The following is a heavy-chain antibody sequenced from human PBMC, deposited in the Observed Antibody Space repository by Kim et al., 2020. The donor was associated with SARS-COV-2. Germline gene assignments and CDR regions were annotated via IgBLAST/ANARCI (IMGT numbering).Heavy chain of an antibody. V-gene: IGHV4-31*03. CDR1: GGSISSGGYY. Sequence: SETLSLTCTVSGGSISSGGYYWSWIRQHPGKGLEWIGYIYYSGSTYYNPSLKSRVTISVDTSKNQFSLKLSSVTAADTAVYYCARMGQLSKIKFDYWGQGTLVTVSS. CDR2: IYYSGST. J-gene: IGHJ4*02. D-gene: IGHD5-18*01. CDR3: ARMGQLSKIKFDY.